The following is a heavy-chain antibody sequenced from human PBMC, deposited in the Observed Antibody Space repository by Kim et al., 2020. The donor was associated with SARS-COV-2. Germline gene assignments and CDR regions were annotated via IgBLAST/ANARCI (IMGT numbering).Heavy chain of an antibody. J-gene: IGHJ6*03. Sequence: ASVKVSCKASGYTFTSYAMNWVQQAPGQGLEWMGWINTNTGNPTYAQGFTGRFVFSLDTSVSTAYLQISSLKAEDTAVYYCARDAPGGAPDYSYYYMDVWGKGTTVTVSS. CDR3: ARDAPGGAPDYSYYYMDV. CDR2: INTNTGNP. CDR1: GYTFTSYA. D-gene: IGHD1-26*01. V-gene: IGHV7-4-1*02.